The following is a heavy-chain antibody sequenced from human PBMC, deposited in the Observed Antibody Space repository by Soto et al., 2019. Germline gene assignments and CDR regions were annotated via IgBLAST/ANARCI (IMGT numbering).Heavy chain of an antibody. CDR1: GFTFSSYG. CDR2: ISYDGSNK. J-gene: IGHJ4*02. CDR3: AKDAHDSSGYTFXY. V-gene: IGHV3-30*18. D-gene: IGHD3-22*01. Sequence: PGGSLRLSCAASGFTFSSYGMHWVRQAPGKWLEWVAVISYDGSNKYYADSVKGRFTISRDNSKNTLYLQMNSLRAEDTAVYYCAKDAHDSSGYTFXYWGQGTLVT.